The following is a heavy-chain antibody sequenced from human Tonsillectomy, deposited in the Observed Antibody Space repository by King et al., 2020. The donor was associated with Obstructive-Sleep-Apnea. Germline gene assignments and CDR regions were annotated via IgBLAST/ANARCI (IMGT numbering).Heavy chain of an antibody. CDR1: GFTFSSYA. D-gene: IGHD5-12*01. Sequence: VQLVESGGGVVQPGRSLRLSCAASGFTFSSYAMHWVRQAPGKGLEWVAVISYDGSNKYYADSVKGRFTISRDNSKNTLYLQMNSLRAEDTAVYYCARDGGSGYDPRPEKLDYWGQGTLVTVSS. CDR3: ARDGGSGYDPRPEKLDY. V-gene: IGHV3-30*04. J-gene: IGHJ4*02. CDR2: ISYDGSNK.